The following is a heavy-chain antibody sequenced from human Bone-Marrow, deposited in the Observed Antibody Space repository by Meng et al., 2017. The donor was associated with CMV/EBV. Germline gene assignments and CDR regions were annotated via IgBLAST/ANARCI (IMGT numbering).Heavy chain of an antibody. Sequence: GESLKISCEGSGYSFTNYWIAWVRQMPGKDLEWMGMVYPGDADTRYSPSFQGQVTMSADKSISTAYLQWSSLKASDTAMYYCARLGVGATKTFDYWGQGTLVTVSS. V-gene: IGHV5-51*01. J-gene: IGHJ4*02. CDR2: VYPGDADT. CDR1: GYSFTNYW. D-gene: IGHD1-26*01. CDR3: ARLGVGATKTFDY.